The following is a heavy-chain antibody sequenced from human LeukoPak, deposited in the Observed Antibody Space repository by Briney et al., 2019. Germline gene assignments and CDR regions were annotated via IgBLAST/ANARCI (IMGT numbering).Heavy chain of an antibody. J-gene: IGHJ4*02. V-gene: IGHV4-4*07. CDR1: GGSISSYF. Sequence: SETLSLTCTVSGGSISSYFWSWIRQPAGKGLEWIGSVYHSGSTYYNSSLKSRVTISVDTSKNQFSLKLSSVTAADTAVYYCASFNYYGSGSSDYWGQGTLVTVSS. CDR3: ASFNYYGSGSSDY. D-gene: IGHD3-10*01. CDR2: VYHSGST.